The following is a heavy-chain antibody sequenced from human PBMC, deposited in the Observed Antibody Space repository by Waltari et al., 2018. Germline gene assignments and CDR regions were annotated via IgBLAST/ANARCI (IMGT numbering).Heavy chain of an antibody. Sequence: EVQLVESGGGLVKPGGSLRLSCAASGFTFSSYSMNWVRQAPGKGLEWVSSISSSSSYIYYADSVKGRFTISRDNAKNSLYLQMNSLRAEDTAVYYCARDREQWLTQDYWGQGTLVTVSS. CDR2: ISSSSSYI. V-gene: IGHV3-21*01. J-gene: IGHJ4*02. CDR1: GFTFSSYS. CDR3: ARDREQWLTQDY. D-gene: IGHD6-19*01.